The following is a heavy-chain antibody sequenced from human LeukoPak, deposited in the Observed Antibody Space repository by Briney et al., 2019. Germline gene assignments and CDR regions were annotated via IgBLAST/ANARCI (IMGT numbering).Heavy chain of an antibody. CDR2: INSDGSNT. D-gene: IGHD6-19*01. V-gene: IGHV3-74*01. Sequence: PGGSLRLSCAVSGFTFSSYWMHWVRQAPGKGLVWVSRINSDGSNTNYADSVKGRFTISRDNAKNTLYLQMNSLTAEDTAVYYCARVGGSSSGGYDYGGQGTLVTVSS. CDR1: GFTFSSYW. J-gene: IGHJ4*02. CDR3: ARVGGSSSGGYDY.